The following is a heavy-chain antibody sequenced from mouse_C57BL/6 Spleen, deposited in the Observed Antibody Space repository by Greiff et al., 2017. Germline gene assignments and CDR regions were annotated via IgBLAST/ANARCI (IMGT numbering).Heavy chain of an antibody. V-gene: IGHV2-2*01. CDR2: IWSGGST. D-gene: IGHD1-1*01. CDR3: ARNSHDYGSSYDYAMDY. J-gene: IGHJ4*01. Sequence: QVPLKESGPGLVQPSQSLSITCTVSGFSLTSYGVHWVRQSPGKGLEWLGVIWSGGSTDYNAAFISRLSISKDNSKSQVFFKLNSLQADATAIYYCARNSHDYGSSYDYAMDYWGKGTSVTVSS. CDR1: GFSLTSYG.